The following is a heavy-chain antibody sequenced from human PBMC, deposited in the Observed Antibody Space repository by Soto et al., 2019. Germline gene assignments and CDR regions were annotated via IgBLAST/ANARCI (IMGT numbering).Heavy chain of an antibody. CDR3: ARGRGGSYGGNSAHYDV. CDR1: GFTFSGFG. CDR2: IWYDGSKE. D-gene: IGHD4-17*01. V-gene: IGHV3-33*01. Sequence: QVHLVESGGGVVQPGTSLRLSCEASGFTFSGFGMHWVRQTPGKGLEWVAVIWYDGSKEYFADCVKGRFTISRDNSKNALYLQMNCLRAEDSAIYYCARGRGGSYGGNSAHYDVWGQGTLVTVSS. J-gene: IGHJ3*01.